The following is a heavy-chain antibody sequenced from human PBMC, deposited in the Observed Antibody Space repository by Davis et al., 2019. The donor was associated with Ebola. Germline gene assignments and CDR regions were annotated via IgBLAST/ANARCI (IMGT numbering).Heavy chain of an antibody. D-gene: IGHD5-24*01. CDR1: GGSISSSNA. Sequence: SETLSLTCAVSGGSISSSNARSSLRQPPAQGLEWIRAIYHSGSTNYNPSLLSLVTISVDKSKNQFSLKLRSVTAADTAVYYCARERVEMATEYGMDVWGQGTTVTVSS. V-gene: IGHV4-4*02. CDR2: IYHSGST. J-gene: IGHJ6*02. CDR3: ARERVEMATEYGMDV.